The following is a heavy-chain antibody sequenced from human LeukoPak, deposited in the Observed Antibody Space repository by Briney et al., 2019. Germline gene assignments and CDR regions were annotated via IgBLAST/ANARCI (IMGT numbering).Heavy chain of an antibody. D-gene: IGHD2-15*01. Sequence: GVSLRLSCAASGFTFSSYSMNWVRQAPGKGLEWVSSISSSSSYIYYADSVKGRFTISRDNAKNSLYLQMNSLRAEDTAVYYCARDLLGLPALYPWGQGTLVTVSS. CDR3: ARDLLGLPALYP. J-gene: IGHJ5*02. CDR2: ISSSSSYI. CDR1: GFTFSSYS. V-gene: IGHV3-21*01.